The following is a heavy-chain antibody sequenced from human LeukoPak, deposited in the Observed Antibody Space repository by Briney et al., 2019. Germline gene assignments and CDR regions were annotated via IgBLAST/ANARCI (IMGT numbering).Heavy chain of an antibody. J-gene: IGHJ3*02. V-gene: IGHV3-66*01. Sequence: GGSLRLSCAASGFTVSSNYMSWVRQAPGKGLEWVSVIYSGGSTYYADSVKGRFTISRDNSKNTLYLQMNSLRAEDTAVYYCARDGGYCSSTSCAHGAFDIWGQGTMVTVSS. CDR2: IYSGGST. D-gene: IGHD2-2*01. CDR1: GFTVSSNY. CDR3: ARDGGYCSSTSCAHGAFDI.